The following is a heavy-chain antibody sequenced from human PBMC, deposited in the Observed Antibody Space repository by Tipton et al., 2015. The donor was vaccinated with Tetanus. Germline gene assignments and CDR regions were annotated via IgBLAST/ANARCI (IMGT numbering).Heavy chain of an antibody. D-gene: IGHD6-6*01. CDR3: VKFEYRTSFAS. CDR2: IHHTGST. Sequence: TLSLTCTVSGDSISSGGPYWSWIRQFPGKGLEWVGYIHHTGSTYYNPSLKTRITLSVDTSKNQFSLKLTSVTAGDTAVYFCVKFEYRTSFASWGQGALVTVSS. J-gene: IGHJ4*02. V-gene: IGHV4-31*03. CDR1: GDSISSGGPY.